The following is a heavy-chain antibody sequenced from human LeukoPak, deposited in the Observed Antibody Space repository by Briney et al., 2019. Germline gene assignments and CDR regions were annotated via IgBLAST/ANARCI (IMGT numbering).Heavy chain of an antibody. Sequence: PGGSLRLSSAASGFPFSSYGMHWVRQAPGKGLEWVAFIPYDGSDKFYADSVKGRFTISRDNSKNTLYLQMNSLRAEDTAVYYCAAMTSVTTGDYWGQGTLVTVSA. CDR3: AAMTSVTTGDY. D-gene: IGHD4-11*01. J-gene: IGHJ4*02. CDR1: GFPFSSYG. V-gene: IGHV3-30*02. CDR2: IPYDGSDK.